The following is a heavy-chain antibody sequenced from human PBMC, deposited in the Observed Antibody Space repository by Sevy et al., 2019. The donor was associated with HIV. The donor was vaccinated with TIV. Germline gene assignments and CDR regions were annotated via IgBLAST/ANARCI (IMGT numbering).Heavy chain of an antibody. D-gene: IGHD3-22*01. CDR3: ATTKDSYDSSGYPFDS. Sequence: ASVNVSCKVSGYTLTKLSMHWVRQTPGKGLEWMTTFDPEDGDPEDGKKIYAQKFLGRVTMTEDTSTDTAYMEMSSLRSEDTAVYYCATTKDSYDSSGYPFDSWGQGTLVTVSS. CDR1: GYTLTKLS. J-gene: IGHJ4*02. V-gene: IGHV1-24*01. CDR2: GDPEDGKK.